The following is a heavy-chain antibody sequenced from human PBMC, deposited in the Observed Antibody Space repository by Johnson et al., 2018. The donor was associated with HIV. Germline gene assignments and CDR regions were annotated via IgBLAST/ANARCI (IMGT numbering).Heavy chain of an antibody. D-gene: IGHD3-9*01. V-gene: IGHV3-7*04. Sequence: VQLVESGGGLVQPGGSLRLSCAASGFTFTSYWMTWVRQAPGKGLEWVANIKQDGSNKYYADSVKGRFTISRDNSKNTLYLQMNSLRAEDTAVYYCAKGHDILTGYYFDAFDIWGQGTMVTVSS. J-gene: IGHJ3*02. CDR2: IKQDGSNK. CDR3: AKGHDILTGYYFDAFDI. CDR1: GFTFTSYW.